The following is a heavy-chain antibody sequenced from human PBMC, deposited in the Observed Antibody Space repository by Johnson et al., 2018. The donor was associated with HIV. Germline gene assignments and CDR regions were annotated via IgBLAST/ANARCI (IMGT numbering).Heavy chain of an antibody. CDR1: GFTLTNYP. Sequence: QVQLVESGGGVVQPGRSLRLYCAASGFTLTNYPMHWVSQAPGKGLEWVAVISFDGKNKFYADSVKGRFTISRDNSRNTLYLQMNSLRPEDTAVYYCASGDDDGFWGRGTLVTVSS. CDR3: ASGDDDGF. J-gene: IGHJ4*03. CDR2: ISFDGKNK. V-gene: IGHV3-30*04. D-gene: IGHD5-12*01.